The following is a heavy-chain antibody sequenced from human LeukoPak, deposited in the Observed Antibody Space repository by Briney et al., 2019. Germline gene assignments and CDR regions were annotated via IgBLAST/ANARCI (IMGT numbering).Heavy chain of an antibody. J-gene: IGHJ5*01. D-gene: IGHD4-11*01. CDR1: GFTFSDYY. CDR3: AKDRTTVKSWFDS. Sequence: PGGSLRLSCAASGFTFSDYYMSWIRQAPGKGLEWVSTVSGSGGFTYYADSVKGRFTISRDNSKNTLFLQMNSLRAEDTAIYYCAKDRTTVKSWFDSWGQGTLVTVSS. CDR2: VSGSGGFT. V-gene: IGHV3-23*01.